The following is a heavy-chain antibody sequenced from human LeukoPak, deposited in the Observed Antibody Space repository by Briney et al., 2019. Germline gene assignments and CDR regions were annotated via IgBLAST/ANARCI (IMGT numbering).Heavy chain of an antibody. Sequence: PGGSLRLSCAASGFTFSSYAMSWVRQAPGKGLEWVSAISGSGGSTYYADSVKGRFTISRDNSKNTLYLQMNSLRAEDTAVYYCAKDARPKDHCSSTSCSELPGSYWGQGTLVTVSS. V-gene: IGHV3-23*01. CDR3: AKDARPKDHCSSTSCSELPGSY. CDR1: GFTFSSYA. CDR2: ISGSGGST. D-gene: IGHD2-2*01. J-gene: IGHJ4*02.